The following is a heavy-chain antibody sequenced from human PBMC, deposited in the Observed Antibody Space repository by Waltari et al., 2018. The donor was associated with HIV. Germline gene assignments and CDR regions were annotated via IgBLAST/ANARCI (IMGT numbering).Heavy chain of an antibody. J-gene: IGHJ6*02. CDR2: INHSGST. Sequence: QVQLQQWGAGLLKPSETLSLTCAVYGGSFSGYYWSWIRQPPGKGLEWIGEINHSGSTNYNPSLKSRVTISVDTSKNQFSLKLSSVTAADTAVYYCARAPLYCSSTSCYRRSYYYYGMDVWGQGTTVTVSS. V-gene: IGHV4-34*01. CDR1: GGSFSGYY. D-gene: IGHD2-2*02. CDR3: ARAPLYCSSTSCYRRSYYYYGMDV.